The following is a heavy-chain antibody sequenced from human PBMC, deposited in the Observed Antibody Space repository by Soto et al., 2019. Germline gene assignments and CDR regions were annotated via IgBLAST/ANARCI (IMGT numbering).Heavy chain of an antibody. CDR1: GGSISSYY. CDR3: AGRRDDYNGWYFDL. V-gene: IGHV4-59*01. J-gene: IGHJ2*01. CDR2: IYYSGSP. D-gene: IGHD4-4*01. Sequence: SETLSLTCTVSGGSISSYYWSWIRQPPGKGLEWIGYIYYSGSPNYSPSLESRVTISEDTSKNQFSLKLSSVTAADTAIYYCAGRRDDYNGWYFDLWGRGTLVTVSS.